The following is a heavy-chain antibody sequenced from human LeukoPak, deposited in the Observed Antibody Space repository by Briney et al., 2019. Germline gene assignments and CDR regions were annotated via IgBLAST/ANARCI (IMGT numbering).Heavy chain of an antibody. Sequence: PGGSLRLSCAASGFTFGDSAMHWVRQASGEGLEWVGRIRSKANSYATVYAASVKGRFAISRDDSKNTAYLQMNSLKTEDTAVYYCTSPLILVGAIRPWGQGTLVTVSS. CDR2: IRSKANSYAT. CDR3: TSPLILVGAIRP. J-gene: IGHJ5*02. CDR1: GFTFGDSA. V-gene: IGHV3-73*01. D-gene: IGHD1-26*01.